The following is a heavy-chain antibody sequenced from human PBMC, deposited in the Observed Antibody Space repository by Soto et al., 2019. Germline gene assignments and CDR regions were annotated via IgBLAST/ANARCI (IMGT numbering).Heavy chain of an antibody. D-gene: IGHD3-16*01. J-gene: IGHJ4*02. CDR2: INPNSGGT. Sequence: QVQLVQSGAEVKKPGASVRVSCKASGYTFTGYYVHWVRRAPGQGLEWMGWINPNSGGTDYAQKFQGRVTMTRDTSISTAYMDLNSLRSDDTAVYYCARDLGGSDYWGQGTLVTVSS. CDR3: ARDLGGSDY. V-gene: IGHV1-2*02. CDR1: GYTFTGYY.